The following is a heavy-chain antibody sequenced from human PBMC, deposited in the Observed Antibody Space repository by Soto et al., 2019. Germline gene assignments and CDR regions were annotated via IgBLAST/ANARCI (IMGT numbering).Heavy chain of an antibody. Sequence: EVQLVESGGGLVQPGGSLRLSCAASGFTFSSYSMNWVRQAPGKGLEWVSYISSSSSTIYYADSVKGRFTISRDNAKNSLYLQMNSLRAEDTAVYYCARDQRHPFVINWFDPWGQGTLVTVSS. CDR2: ISSSSSTI. D-gene: IGHD6-6*01. CDR1: GFTFSSYS. V-gene: IGHV3-48*01. CDR3: ARDQRHPFVINWFDP. J-gene: IGHJ5*02.